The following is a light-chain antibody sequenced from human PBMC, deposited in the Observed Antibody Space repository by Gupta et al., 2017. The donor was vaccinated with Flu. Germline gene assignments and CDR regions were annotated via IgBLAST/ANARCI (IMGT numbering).Light chain of an antibody. J-gene: IGKJ1*01. CDR2: GAS. V-gene: IGKV3D-15*01. CDR3: FQYNDWPRT. Sequence: EIVLTQSPATLSVSPGERATLSCRASQSVGDNLAWYQQTPGQAPRLLIYGASFRATGMPVRFSGSGSGTEFTLTISSLQSEDFAVYFCFQYNDWPRTFGQGTKVEI. CDR1: QSVGDN.